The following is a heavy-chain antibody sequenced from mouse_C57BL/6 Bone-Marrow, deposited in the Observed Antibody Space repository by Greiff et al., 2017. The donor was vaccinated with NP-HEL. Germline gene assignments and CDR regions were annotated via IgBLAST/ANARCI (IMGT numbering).Heavy chain of an antibody. CDR1: GFTFSSYA. J-gene: IGHJ2*01. CDR2: ISDGGSYT. D-gene: IGHD1-1*01. V-gene: IGHV5-4*01. Sequence: EVQLVESGGGLVKPGGSLKLSCAASGFTFSSYAMSWVRQTPEKRLEWVATISDGGSYTYYPDNVKGRFTISRDNAKNNLYLQMSHLKSEDTAMYYCARLLRYYFDYWGQGTTLTVSS. CDR3: ARLLRYYFDY.